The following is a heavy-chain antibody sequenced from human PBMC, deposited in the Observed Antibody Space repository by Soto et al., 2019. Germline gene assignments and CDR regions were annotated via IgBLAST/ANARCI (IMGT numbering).Heavy chain of an antibody. D-gene: IGHD5-18*01. CDR3: VRDLAHGYTGNV. J-gene: IGHJ3*01. CDR2: IYDSGVT. CDR1: GAIVTSGENY. V-gene: IGHV4-30-4*08. Sequence: SETLSLTCSVSGAIVTSGENYWSWVREPRGKGLEWIGYIYDSGVTNYTPALKSRVVLSLEGTNNQVSLKLRSVTAADTAVYFCVRDLAHGYTGNVWGHGPLVT.